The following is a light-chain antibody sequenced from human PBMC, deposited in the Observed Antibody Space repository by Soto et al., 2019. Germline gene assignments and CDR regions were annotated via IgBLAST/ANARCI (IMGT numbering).Light chain of an antibody. CDR2: KAS. CDR1: QSISSW. CDR3: QQYRDNWT. Sequence: DIQMTQSPYTLSASVGDRVTITCRASQSISSWLAWYQQKPGTAPKLLIYKASTLQSGVPSRFSGSGSGTEFTLTISSLQPDDSATYYCQQYRDNWTFGQGTKVEIK. J-gene: IGKJ1*01. V-gene: IGKV1-5*03.